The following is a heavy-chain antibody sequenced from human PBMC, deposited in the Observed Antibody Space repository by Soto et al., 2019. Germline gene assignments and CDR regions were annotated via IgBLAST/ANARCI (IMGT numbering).Heavy chain of an antibody. J-gene: IGHJ6*02. Sequence: QVQLVQSGAEVKTPGASVRVSCKASGYTFTGYYIHWVREAPGQGLEWMGWINPQTGGTSCAQKFQGRVTLSRDTSINTAYLELSRLRFDDAAVYFCARERYQVISDGMDVWGQGTTVTVSS. CDR1: GYTFTGYY. CDR2: INPQTGGT. CDR3: ARERYQVISDGMDV. D-gene: IGHD2-2*01. V-gene: IGHV1-2*02.